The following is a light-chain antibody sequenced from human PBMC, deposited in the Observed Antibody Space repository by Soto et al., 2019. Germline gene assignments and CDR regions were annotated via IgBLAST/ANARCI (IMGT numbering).Light chain of an antibody. J-gene: IGKJ2*01. CDR1: QSVSSSY. Sequence: EIVLTQSPGTLSLSPGEGATLSCRASQSVSSSYLAWYQQKPGQARRLLIYGAASRATGIPDRFSGSGSGTDFTLTISRLEPEDFAVYYCQQYGSSPYTFGQGTKLEIK. CDR3: QQYGSSPYT. V-gene: IGKV3-20*01. CDR2: GAA.